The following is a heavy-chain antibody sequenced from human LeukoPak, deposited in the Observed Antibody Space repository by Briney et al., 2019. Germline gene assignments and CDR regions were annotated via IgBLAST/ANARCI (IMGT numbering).Heavy chain of an antibody. CDR1: GASISSSTDY. Sequence: PSETLSLICTVSGASISSSTDYWGWIRQPPGKGLEWIGNVFYSGSTFYNPSLQSRVTISVDTSKNHFSLKLRSVTAADTAVYYCARVPAIVVTGLYYYYGMDVWGQGTTVTVSS. V-gene: IGHV4-39*02. CDR2: VFYSGST. J-gene: IGHJ6*02. D-gene: IGHD6-19*01. CDR3: ARVPAIVVTGLYYYYGMDV.